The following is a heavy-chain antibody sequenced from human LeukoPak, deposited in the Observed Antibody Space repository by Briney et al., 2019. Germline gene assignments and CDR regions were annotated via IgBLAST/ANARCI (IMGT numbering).Heavy chain of an antibody. J-gene: IGHJ5*01. CDR1: GYTFTGYY. V-gene: IGHV1-2*06. CDR2: INPSSGGT. D-gene: IGHD1-1*01. CDR3: ARVRAYNWNDGGWFDP. Sequence: ASVKVSCKASGYTFTGYYMHWVRQTPGQGLEWMGRINPSSGGTNYAQKFQGRVTMTRDTSITTAYMEVSRLRSDDTAVYYCARVRAYNWNDGGWFDPWGQGTQVTVSS.